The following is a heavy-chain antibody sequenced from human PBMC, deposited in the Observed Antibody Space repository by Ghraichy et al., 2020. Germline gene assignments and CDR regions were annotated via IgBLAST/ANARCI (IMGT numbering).Heavy chain of an antibody. CDR3: AREDYYDSRPFDY. Sequence: SVKVSCKASGGTFSSYAISWVRQAPGQGLEWMGGIIPIFGTANYAQKFQGRVTITADESTSTAYMELSSLRSEDTAVYYCAREDYYDSRPFDYWGQGTLVTVSS. D-gene: IGHD3-22*01. CDR1: GGTFSSYA. V-gene: IGHV1-69*13. J-gene: IGHJ4*02. CDR2: IIPIFGTA.